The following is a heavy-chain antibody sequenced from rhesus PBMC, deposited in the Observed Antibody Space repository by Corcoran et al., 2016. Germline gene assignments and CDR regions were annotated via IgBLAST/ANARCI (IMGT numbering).Heavy chain of an antibody. Sequence: EVQLVESGGGVVQPGGSLRLSCAASGFTFSDYYMYWVRQAPGKGLEWVGFIRSKAYGGTAEYAAFVKGRFTISRDDSKSIAYLQMSSLKTEDTAVYYCTTGVITYFDYWGQGVLVTVSS. D-gene: IGHD3-34*01. V-gene: IGHV3-184*01. CDR3: TTGVITYFDY. CDR1: GFTFSDYY. J-gene: IGHJ4*01. CDR2: IRSKAYGGTA.